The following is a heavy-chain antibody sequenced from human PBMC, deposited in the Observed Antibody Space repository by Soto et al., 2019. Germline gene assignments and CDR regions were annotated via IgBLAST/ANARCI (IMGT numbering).Heavy chain of an antibody. CDR2: IYSGGST. CDR3: ARGDYGMTYYFDY. Sequence: QPGGSLRLSCAASGVTVSSNYMSWVRQAPGKGLEWVSVIYSGGSTYYADSVKGRFTISRYNSKNTLYLQMNSLRAEDTAVYYCARGDYGMTYYFDYWGQGTLVTVSS. CDR1: GVTVSSNY. J-gene: IGHJ4*02. D-gene: IGHD4-17*01. V-gene: IGHV3-53*04.